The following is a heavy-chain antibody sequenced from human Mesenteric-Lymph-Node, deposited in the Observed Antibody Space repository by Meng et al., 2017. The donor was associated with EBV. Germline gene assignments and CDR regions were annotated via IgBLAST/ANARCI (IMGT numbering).Heavy chain of an antibody. CDR1: GFTFNIYD. D-gene: IGHD5-24*01. J-gene: IGHJ4*01. Sequence: EGYLLEAGGGLLQPGGCLRLSRVASGFTFNIYDKNWVRQAPGRGLEWVSGISGSGGTTYYADSVKGRFSISRDNSGNTVYLQMNNLRAEDTAVYYCSNLPYNYWGQGTLVTVSS. V-gene: IGHV3-23*01. CDR2: ISGSGGTT. CDR3: SNLPYNY.